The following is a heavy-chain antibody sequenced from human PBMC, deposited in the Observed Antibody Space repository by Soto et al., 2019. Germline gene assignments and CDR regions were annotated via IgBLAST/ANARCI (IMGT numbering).Heavy chain of an antibody. D-gene: IGHD2-15*01. CDR1: GFTFSNAW. J-gene: IGHJ4*02. Sequence: GGSLRLSCAASGFTFSNAWMILVRPAPGKGLEWGGRIKSKTDGGTTDYAAPVTGRFTISRDDSENALYLQMNSLKTEDTAVYYCTTIPMGYCSSSSCYSYFDYWGQGTLVTVSS. CDR2: IKSKTDGGTT. V-gene: IGHV3-15*01. CDR3: TTIPMGYCSSSSCYSYFDY.